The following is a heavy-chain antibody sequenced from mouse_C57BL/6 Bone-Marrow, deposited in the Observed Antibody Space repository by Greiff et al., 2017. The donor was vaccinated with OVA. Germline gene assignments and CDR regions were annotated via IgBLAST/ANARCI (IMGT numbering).Heavy chain of an antibody. CDR3: ARQGDSSGSAWFAY. D-gene: IGHD3-2*02. CDR2: INSDGGST. J-gene: IGHJ3*01. V-gene: IGHV5-2*01. CDR1: EYEFPSHD. Sequence: VQLQQSGGGLVQPGESLKLSCESNEYEFPSHDMSWVRKTPEKRLALVAAINSDGGSTYYPDTMERRFIISRDNTKNNLYMQMSRLRSEDTALYYCARQGDSSGSAWFAYWGQGTLVTVSA.